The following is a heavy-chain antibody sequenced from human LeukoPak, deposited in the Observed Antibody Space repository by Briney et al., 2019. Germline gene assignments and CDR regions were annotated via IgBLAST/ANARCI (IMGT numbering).Heavy chain of an antibody. CDR3: ATHVLFDSNHYSYWFDP. CDR2: IHHSGET. CDR1: GFTFANYA. J-gene: IGHJ5*02. Sequence: PGGSLRLSCAASGFTFANYAMTWVRQAPGKGLEWIAYIHHSGETNYNPSLKSRVTISLDTSKNQVSLMLTSVTAADTAVYFCATHVLFDSNHYSYWFDPWGQGTLVTVSS. D-gene: IGHD5/OR15-5a*01. V-gene: IGHV4-59*08.